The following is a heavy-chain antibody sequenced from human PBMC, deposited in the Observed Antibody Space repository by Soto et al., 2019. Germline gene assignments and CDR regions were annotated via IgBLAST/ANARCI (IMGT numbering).Heavy chain of an antibody. V-gene: IGHV3-9*01. Sequence: VQMVESGGVLVKPGMSLRLSCAASGFRFDDFAMHWVRQGQGKGLEWVSGISWNSGDKDYGDSVKGRFVISRDNDKNSLDLQMNSLRPEDTAVYYCVRGRGPMNRGYFFSWGRGTLVIVSP. D-gene: IGHD2-21*01. CDR2: ISWNSGDK. CDR1: GFRFDDFA. J-gene: IGHJ4*02. CDR3: VRGRGPMNRGYFFS.